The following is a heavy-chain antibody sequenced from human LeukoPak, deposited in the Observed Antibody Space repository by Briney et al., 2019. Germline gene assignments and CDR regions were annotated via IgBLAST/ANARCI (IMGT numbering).Heavy chain of an antibody. CDR3: ASLSAGRRGLSDAFDI. Sequence: SETLSLTCTVSGGSISSYYWSWIRQPPGKGLEWIGYIYYSGSTNYNPSLKSRVTISVDTSKNQFSLKLSSVTAADTAVYYCASLSAGRRGLSDAFDIWGQGTMVTVSS. D-gene: IGHD3-16*02. CDR1: GGSISSYY. CDR2: IYYSGST. J-gene: IGHJ3*02. V-gene: IGHV4-59*08.